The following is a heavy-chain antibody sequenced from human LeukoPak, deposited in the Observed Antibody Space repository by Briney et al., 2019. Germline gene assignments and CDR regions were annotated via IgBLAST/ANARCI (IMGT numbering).Heavy chain of an antibody. J-gene: IGHJ6*03. CDR2: ISGSGGST. Sequence: GGSLRLSCAASGFTFSSYAMSWVRQAPGKGLEWVSGISGSGGSTYYADSVKGRFIISRDNSKNTLYLQMNSLRAEGTAVYYCASGSGSYRTPYHYMDVWGTGTTVTVSS. V-gene: IGHV3-23*01. CDR1: GFTFSSYA. CDR3: ASGSGSYRTPYHYMDV. D-gene: IGHD3-10*01.